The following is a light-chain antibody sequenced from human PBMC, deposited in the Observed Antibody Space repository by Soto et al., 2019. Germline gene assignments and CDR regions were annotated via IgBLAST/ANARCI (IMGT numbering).Light chain of an antibody. CDR1: SSDVGSYKF. V-gene: IGLV2-23*01. CDR2: EDT. CDR3: RAYVYYTTYV. Sequence: QSVLTQPASVSGSPGQSITFSCTGTSSDVGSYKFVSWYQQHPDKAPKLLIYEDTKRPSGVSNRFSGSRSANTASLTISELQAVDEAEYFFRAYVYYTTYVFRSGINVSV. J-gene: IGLJ1*01.